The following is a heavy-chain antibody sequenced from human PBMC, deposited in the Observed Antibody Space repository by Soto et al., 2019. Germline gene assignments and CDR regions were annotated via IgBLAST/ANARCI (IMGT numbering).Heavy chain of an antibody. D-gene: IGHD3-22*01. CDR3: ARAPRYYYDSSGYHTEFDP. Sequence: GASVKVSCKASGYTFTGYYMHWLRQAPGQGLEWMGWINPNSGGTNYAQKFQGRVTMTRDTSISTAYMELSRLRSDDTAVYYCARAPRYYYDSSGYHTEFDPWGQGTLVTVSS. CDR2: INPNSGGT. CDR1: GYTFTGYY. J-gene: IGHJ5*02. V-gene: IGHV1-2*02.